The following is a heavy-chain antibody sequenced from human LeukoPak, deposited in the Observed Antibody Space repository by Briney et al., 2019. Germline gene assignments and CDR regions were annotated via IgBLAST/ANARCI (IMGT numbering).Heavy chain of an antibody. D-gene: IGHD5-24*01. CDR2: IYYSGST. CDR3: ARGMARVDY. V-gene: IGHV4-39*01. Sequence: SETLSLTCTVSGGSISSSSYYWGWIRQPPGKGLEWIGSIYYSGSTYYNPSLKSRVTISVDTSKNQFSLKLSSVTAADTAVYYCARGMARVDYWGQGTLVTVSS. J-gene: IGHJ4*02. CDR1: GGSISSSSYY.